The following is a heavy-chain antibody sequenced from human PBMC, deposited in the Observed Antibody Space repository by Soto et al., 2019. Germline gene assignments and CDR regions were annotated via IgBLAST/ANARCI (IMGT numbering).Heavy chain of an antibody. V-gene: IGHV3-23*01. CDR1: GFTFSSYA. J-gene: IGHJ4*02. D-gene: IGHD3-22*01. CDR3: AGSYYHDSSAYYYDY. Sequence: PGGSLRLSCAASGFTFSSYAMSWVRQAPGKGLEWVSTINDSGGATYYADSVKGRFTISRDNSKNTLYLQMNSLRDEDTAVYYCAGSYYHDSSAYYYDYWGQGALVTVSS. CDR2: INDSGGAT.